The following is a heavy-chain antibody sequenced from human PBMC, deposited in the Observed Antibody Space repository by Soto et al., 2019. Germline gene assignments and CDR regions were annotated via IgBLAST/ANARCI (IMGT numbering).Heavy chain of an antibody. CDR1: GYTFTNYA. Sequence: PSVKVSCKASGYTFTNYAMHWVRQAPGQRLEWMGWINTGNGNTKYSQMLQGRVTITRDTSASTAYLELSSLRSEDTAVYYCARWDTGYSYGLGYWGQGTLVTVSS. D-gene: IGHD5-18*01. CDR2: INTGNGNT. V-gene: IGHV1-3*04. J-gene: IGHJ4*02. CDR3: ARWDTGYSYGLGY.